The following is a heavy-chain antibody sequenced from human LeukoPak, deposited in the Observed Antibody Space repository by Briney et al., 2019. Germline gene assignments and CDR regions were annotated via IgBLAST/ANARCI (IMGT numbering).Heavy chain of an antibody. CDR1: GGSISSGDYY. J-gene: IGHJ6*02. D-gene: IGHD2-15*01. CDR2: IYYSGST. Sequence: KPSQTLSLTCTVSGGSISSGDYYWSWIRQPPGKGLEWIGYIYYSGSTYYNPSLKSRVTISVDTSKNQFSLKLSSVTAADTAVYYCARDLRYCSGGSCYSLSYYYYYGMDVWGQGTTVTVSS. CDR3: ARDLRYCSGGSCYSLSYYYYYGMDV. V-gene: IGHV4-30-4*01.